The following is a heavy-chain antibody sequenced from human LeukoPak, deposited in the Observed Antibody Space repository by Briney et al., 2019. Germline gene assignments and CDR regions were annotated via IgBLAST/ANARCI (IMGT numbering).Heavy chain of an antibody. D-gene: IGHD2-15*01. CDR1: GGSFSGYY. J-gene: IGHJ3*02. Sequence: SETLSLTCAVYGGSFSGYYWSWIRQPPGKGLEWIGEINHSGSTNYNPSLKSRVTISVDTSKNQYSLKLSSVTAADTAVYYCARIPPRSYCSGGSCYRNAFDIWGQGTMVTVCS. CDR3: ARIPPRSYCSGGSCYRNAFDI. V-gene: IGHV4-34*01. CDR2: INHSGST.